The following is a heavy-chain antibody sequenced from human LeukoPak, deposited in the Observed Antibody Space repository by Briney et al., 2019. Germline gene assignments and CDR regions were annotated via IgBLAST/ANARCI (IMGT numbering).Heavy chain of an antibody. Sequence: PSETLSLTCTVSGYSISWGYYWGWIRQPPGKGLEWLGRIYHSGSTDYNPSLKSRVTISVDTSKNQFSLNLSSVTAADTAVYYCARWGDSGSNYKWFDPWGQGILVTVSS. CDR3: ARWGDSGSNYKWFDP. J-gene: IGHJ5*02. V-gene: IGHV4-38-2*02. CDR1: GYSISWGYY. CDR2: IYHSGST. D-gene: IGHD1-26*01.